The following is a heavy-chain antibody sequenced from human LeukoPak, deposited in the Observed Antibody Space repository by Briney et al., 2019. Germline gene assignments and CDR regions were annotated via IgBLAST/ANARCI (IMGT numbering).Heavy chain of an antibody. Sequence: PSETLSLTCTVSGGSISSYYWSWIRQPPGKGLEWIGYIYYSGSTNYNPSLKSRVTFSEDTSKNHFSLSLSAVTAADTAVYYCASPGPYYSETSGYLVFWGQGILVTVSS. J-gene: IGHJ4*02. V-gene: IGHV4-59*01. D-gene: IGHD3-22*01. CDR1: GGSISSYY. CDR3: ASPGPYYSETSGYLVF. CDR2: IYYSGST.